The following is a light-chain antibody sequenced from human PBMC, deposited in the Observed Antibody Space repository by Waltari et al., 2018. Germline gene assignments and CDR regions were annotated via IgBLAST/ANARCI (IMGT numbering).Light chain of an antibody. CDR3: QQYHNFPYT. CDR1: QSISRW. V-gene: IGKV1-5*03. Sequence: DIQLTQSPSTLSASVGDRVTITCRASQSISRWSAWYQRKPGKAPKLLIYQASTLESGVPSRFSGSVSGTEFTLTISSLQPDDFATYYCQQYHNFPYTFGQGTKLEIK. J-gene: IGKJ2*01. CDR2: QAS.